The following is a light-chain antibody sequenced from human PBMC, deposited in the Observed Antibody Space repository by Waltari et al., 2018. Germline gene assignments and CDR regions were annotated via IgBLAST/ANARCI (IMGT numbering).Light chain of an antibody. J-gene: IGLJ1*01. V-gene: IGLV2-14*01. CDR1: RSDVGGYKY. CDR2: EVS. CDR3: SSYSSSGFFV. Sequence: QSALTQPASVSGSPGQSITISCTGTRSDVGGYKYVAWYQQHPGKAPKLMIYEVSNRPSGVSNRFSGSKSGNTASLTISGLQAEDEADYYCSSYSSSGFFVFGTGTKVTVL.